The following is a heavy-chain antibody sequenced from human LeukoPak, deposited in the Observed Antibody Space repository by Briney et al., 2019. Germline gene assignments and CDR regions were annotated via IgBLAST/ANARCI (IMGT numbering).Heavy chain of an antibody. CDR2: ICPDGTVT. CDR1: GFTFSTYC. J-gene: IGHJ4*02. Sequence: GGSLRLSCAASGFTFSTYCMHWVRQAPGKGPMWVSRICPDGTVTNYTDSVKARFIISRDNARNTVYLQMNSLRVEDTAVYYCVRDFRSADYWGQGTLVTVSS. CDR3: VRDFRSADY. V-gene: IGHV3-74*01.